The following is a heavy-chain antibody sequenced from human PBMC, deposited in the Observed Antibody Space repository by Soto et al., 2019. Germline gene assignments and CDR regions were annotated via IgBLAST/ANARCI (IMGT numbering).Heavy chain of an antibody. V-gene: IGHV3-48*02. CDR3: ARDGITNSYYYYYGMDV. CDR1: GFTFSSYS. Sequence: GGSLRLSCAASGFTFSSYSMNWVRQAPGKGLEWVSYISSSSSTIYYADSVKGRFTISRDNAKNSLYLQMNSLRDEDTAVYYWARDGITNSYYYYYGMDVWGQGTTVTVSS. D-gene: IGHD3-16*01. CDR2: ISSSSSTI. J-gene: IGHJ6*02.